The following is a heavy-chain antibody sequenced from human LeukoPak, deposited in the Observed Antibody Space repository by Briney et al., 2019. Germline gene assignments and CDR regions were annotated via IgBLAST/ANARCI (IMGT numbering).Heavy chain of an antibody. V-gene: IGHV1-58*01. Sequence: SVRVSCKASGFTFSTSGLHWVRQTRGLRLEWVGWIVVDGDKITYAQKFQERVTITRDMSTSTAYVELSGLTSEDTAVYYCAAGISGSHFHIAYWGQGTLVTVSS. CDR2: IVVDGDKI. J-gene: IGHJ4*02. CDR3: AAGISGSHFHIAY. CDR1: GFTFSTSG. D-gene: IGHD1-26*01.